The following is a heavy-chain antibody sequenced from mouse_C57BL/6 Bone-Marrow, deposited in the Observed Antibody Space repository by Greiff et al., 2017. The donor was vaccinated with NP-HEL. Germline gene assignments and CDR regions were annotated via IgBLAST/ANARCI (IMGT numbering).Heavy chain of an antibody. D-gene: IGHD3-3*01. CDR3: AREMRRRSARVAHWYFDV. CDR2: IFPGSGST. Sequence: QVQLQQSGPELVKPGASVKISCKASGYTFTDYYINWVKQRPGQGLEWIGWIFPGSGSTYYNEKFKGKATLTVDKSSSTAYMLLSSLTSEDSAVYFCAREMRRRSARVAHWYFDVWGTGTTVTVSS. J-gene: IGHJ1*03. V-gene: IGHV1-75*01. CDR1: GYTFTDYY.